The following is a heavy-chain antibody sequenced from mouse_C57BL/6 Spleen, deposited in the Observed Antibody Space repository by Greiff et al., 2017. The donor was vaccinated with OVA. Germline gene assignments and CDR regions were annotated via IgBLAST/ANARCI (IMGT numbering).Heavy chain of an antibody. V-gene: IGHV5-4*01. D-gene: IGHD2-3*01. CDR3: ARDTDGYYSSSYYFDY. J-gene: IGHJ2*01. Sequence: EVNVVESGGGLVKPGGSLKLSCAASGFTFSSYAMSWVRQTPEKRLEWVATISDGGSYTYYPDNVKGRFTISRDNAKNNLYLQMSHLKSEDTAMYYCARDTDGYYSSSYYFDYWAKAPLSQSPQ. CDR1: GFTFSSYA. CDR2: ISDGGSYT.